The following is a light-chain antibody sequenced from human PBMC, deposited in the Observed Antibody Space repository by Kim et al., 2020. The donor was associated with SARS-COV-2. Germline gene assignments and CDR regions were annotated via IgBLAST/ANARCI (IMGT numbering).Light chain of an antibody. V-gene: IGKV1-33*01. CDR2: DAS. J-gene: IGKJ2*01. Sequence: DIQMTQSPSSLSASVGDRVTITCQASQDISNYLNWYQQKPGKPPKLLIYDASNLETGVPSRFSGSGSGTHFTFTISSLQPEDITTYYCQQYDDLPYTFGQGTKLEI. CDR3: QQYDDLPYT. CDR1: QDISNY.